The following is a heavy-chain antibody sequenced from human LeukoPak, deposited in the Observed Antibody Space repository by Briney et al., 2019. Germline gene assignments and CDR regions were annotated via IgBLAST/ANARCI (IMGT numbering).Heavy chain of an antibody. V-gene: IGHV3-23*01. Sequence: QPGGSLRLSCAASGFTFSSYAMSWVRQAPGKGLEWVSAISGSGGSTYYADSVKGRFTISRDNSRKTVYLQMNSLTPEDTAVYYCAKAIGQAVPSASRWYDPWGQGTLVTVSS. J-gene: IGHJ5*02. CDR1: GFTFSSYA. CDR3: AKAIGQAVPSASRWYDP. D-gene: IGHD2-2*01. CDR2: ISGSGGST.